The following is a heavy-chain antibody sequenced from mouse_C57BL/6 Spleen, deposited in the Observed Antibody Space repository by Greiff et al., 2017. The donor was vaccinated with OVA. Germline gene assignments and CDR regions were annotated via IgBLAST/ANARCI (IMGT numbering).Heavy chain of an antibody. CDR3: ARGEDYYGSSYGYFDV. Sequence: VKLQQSGAELVRPGTSVKVSCKASGYAFTNYLIEWVKQRPGQGLEWIGVINPGSGGTHYNEKFKGKATLPADKSSSTAYMQLSSLTSEDSAVYFWARGEDYYGSSYGYFDVWGTGTTVTVSS. V-gene: IGHV1-54*01. J-gene: IGHJ1*03. CDR1: GYAFTNYL. CDR2: INPGSGGT. D-gene: IGHD1-1*01.